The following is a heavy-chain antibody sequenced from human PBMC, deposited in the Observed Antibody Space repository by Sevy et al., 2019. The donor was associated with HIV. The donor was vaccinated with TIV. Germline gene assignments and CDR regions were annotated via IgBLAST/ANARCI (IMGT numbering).Heavy chain of an antibody. Sequence: ASVKVTCKASGYTFTGYYMHWVRQAPGQGLEWMGWINPNSGGTNYAQKFQGRVTMTRDRSISTAYMELSRLRSDDTAVYYCAREITDSSGYYQGEETYYYYGMDVWGQGTTVTVSS. D-gene: IGHD3-22*01. J-gene: IGHJ6*02. CDR3: AREITDSSGYYQGEETYYYYGMDV. CDR1: GYTFTGYY. CDR2: INPNSGGT. V-gene: IGHV1-2*02.